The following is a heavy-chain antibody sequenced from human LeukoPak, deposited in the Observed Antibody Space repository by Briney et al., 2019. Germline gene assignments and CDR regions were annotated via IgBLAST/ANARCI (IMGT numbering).Heavy chain of an antibody. V-gene: IGHV1-8*01. D-gene: IGHD3-22*01. CDR3: ARGITYYYDSSGYYHGESPYVFDY. CDR1: GYTFASYD. J-gene: IGHJ4*02. Sequence: ASVKVSCKASGYTFASYDINWVRQATGQGLEWMGWMNPNSGNTGYAQKFQGRVTMTRNTSISTAYMELSSLRSEDTAVYYCARGITYYYDSSGYYHGESPYVFDYWGQGTLVTVSS. CDR2: MNPNSGNT.